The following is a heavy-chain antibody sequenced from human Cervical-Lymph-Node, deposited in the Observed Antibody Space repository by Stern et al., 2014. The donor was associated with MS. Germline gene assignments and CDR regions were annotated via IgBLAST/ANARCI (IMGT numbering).Heavy chain of an antibody. CDR1: GGSISSGSYY. J-gene: IGHJ6*02. Sequence: QMQLQESGPGLVKPSQTLSLTCTVSGGSISSGSYYWSWIRQPAGKGLEWLGRIYTSGSTNYNPSLRSLFPIPIATSRTQSPRKLSFVTAADTAVYYCARDCRLRYFDNYGMDVWGQGTTVTVSS. V-gene: IGHV4-61*02. CDR3: ARDCRLRYFDNYGMDV. D-gene: IGHD3-9*01. CDR2: IYTSGST.